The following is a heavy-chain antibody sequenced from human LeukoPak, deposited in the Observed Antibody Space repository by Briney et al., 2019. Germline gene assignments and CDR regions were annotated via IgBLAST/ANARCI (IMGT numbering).Heavy chain of an antibody. Sequence: SETLSLTCTVSGGSISSYYWSWIRQPAGKGLEWIGRIHKSGSTDYNPSLESRVTMSIDTSKNQFSLKLSSVTAADTAVYYCAREGSMTARPFVSIDYWGQGTLVTVSS. CDR2: IHKSGST. CDR1: GGSISSYY. CDR3: AREGSMTARPFVSIDY. D-gene: IGHD6-6*01. J-gene: IGHJ4*02. V-gene: IGHV4-4*07.